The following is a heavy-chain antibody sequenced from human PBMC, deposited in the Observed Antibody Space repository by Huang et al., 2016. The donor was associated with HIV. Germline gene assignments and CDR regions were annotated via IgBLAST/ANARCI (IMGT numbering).Heavy chain of an antibody. V-gene: IGHV1-18*01. CDR2: ISGYNGKT. J-gene: IGHJ1*01. CDR1: GYTLTNYA. D-gene: IGHD3-22*01. CDR3: ARERYYYDRSGYYTPVEYFHH. Sequence: QVQLVQSGAEVKKPGASVKVSCKASGYTLTNYAINWVRQAPGQRLEWMGWISGYNGKTNYAQKVQGRVTMTKDTSTSTAYMELRSLISDDTAVYYCARERYYYDRSGYYTPVEYFHHWGQGTLVTVSS.